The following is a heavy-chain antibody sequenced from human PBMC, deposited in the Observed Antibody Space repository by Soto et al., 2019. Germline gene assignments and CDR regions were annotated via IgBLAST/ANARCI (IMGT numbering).Heavy chain of an antibody. Sequence: QVQLQESGPGLVEASQTLSLTCTVSGATISSGGFYWSWIRQRPGKGLEWIGHIYYTGSTYYNPSLNSSVTISVDMSRKQFSLKLRSVTAADTAKYFCARDDSFYGEPGYGMNVWGQGTTVTVSS. D-gene: IGHD4-17*01. CDR3: ARDDSFYGEPGYGMNV. CDR1: GATISSGGFY. V-gene: IGHV4-31*03. CDR2: IYYTGST. J-gene: IGHJ6*02.